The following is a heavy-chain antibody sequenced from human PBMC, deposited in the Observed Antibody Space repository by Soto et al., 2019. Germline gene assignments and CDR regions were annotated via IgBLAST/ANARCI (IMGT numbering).Heavy chain of an antibody. Sequence: AGSLRLSCEASGFSLGNYGVNWFRQAPGRGLEWVSHTNDRSSAIYYADSLKGRFTIYKDNAKKSLYLQINSLRDEDTAVYYWGRDLRWAIDYWGQGTLVTDSS. CDR2: TNDRSSAI. D-gene: IGHD4-17*01. CDR1: GFSLGNYG. CDR3: GRDLRWAIDY. V-gene: IGHV3-48*02. J-gene: IGHJ4*02.